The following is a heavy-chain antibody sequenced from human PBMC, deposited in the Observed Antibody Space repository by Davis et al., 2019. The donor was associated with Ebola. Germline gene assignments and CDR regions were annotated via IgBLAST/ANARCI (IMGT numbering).Heavy chain of an antibody. CDR1: GGSFSGYY. Sequence: MPSETLSLTCAVYGGSFSGYYWSWIRQPPGKGLEWIGEINHSGSTNYNPSLKSRVTISVDTSKNQFSLKLSSVTAADTAVYYCARAHMTLGFSTTAFDIWGQGTMVTVSS. V-gene: IGHV4-34*01. D-gene: IGHD2-2*01. CDR2: INHSGST. CDR3: ARAHMTLGFSTTAFDI. J-gene: IGHJ3*02.